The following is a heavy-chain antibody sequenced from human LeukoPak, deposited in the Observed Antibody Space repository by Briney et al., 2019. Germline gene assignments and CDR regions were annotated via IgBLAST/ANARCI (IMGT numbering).Heavy chain of an antibody. CDR3: ARCSPGDSSNFYAVLQY. D-gene: IGHD3-22*01. V-gene: IGHV1-69*06. CDR2: IIPVFGTT. J-gene: IGHJ4*02. CDR1: GGTFSSYA. Sequence: PVKVSCKASGGTFSSYAVSWVRLTPGQGLEWLGGIIPVFGTTTYAQKFQAKVTMTADKSTNTAYLEISSLTSDDTAVYYCARCSPGDSSNFYAVLQYWGQGTQVTVST.